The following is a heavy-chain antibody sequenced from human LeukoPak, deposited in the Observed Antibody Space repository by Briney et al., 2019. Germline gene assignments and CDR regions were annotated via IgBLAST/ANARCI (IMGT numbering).Heavy chain of an antibody. Sequence: SETLSLTCAVYGGSFSGYYWSWIRQPPGKGLEXXXXINHSGGTNYNPSLKSRVTLSGDTSNNQFSLKLSSVTAADTAVYYCARARQYYFGSGSYGWWGQGTLVTVSS. CDR2: INHSGGT. D-gene: IGHD3-10*01. CDR1: GGSFSGYY. J-gene: IGHJ4*02. CDR3: ARARQYYFGSGSYGW. V-gene: IGHV4-34*01.